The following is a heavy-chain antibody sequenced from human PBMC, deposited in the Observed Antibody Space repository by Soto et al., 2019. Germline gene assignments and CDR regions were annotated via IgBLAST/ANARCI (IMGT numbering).Heavy chain of an antibody. CDR1: GFTFSSYA. D-gene: IGHD2-15*01. CDR2: ISYDGRNK. V-gene: IGHV3-30*04. J-gene: IGHJ4*02. Sequence: QVQLVESGGGVVQPGRSLRLSCAASGFTFSSYAMHWVRQAPGKGLEWVAVISYDGRNKYYADSVKGRFTISRDNSKNTLYLQMNSLRAEDTAVYYCARAKGLGGSSSIDYWGQGTLVTVSS. CDR3: ARAKGLGGSSSIDY.